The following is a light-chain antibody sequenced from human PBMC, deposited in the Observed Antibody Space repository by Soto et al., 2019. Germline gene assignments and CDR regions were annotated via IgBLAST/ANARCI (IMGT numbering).Light chain of an antibody. CDR1: QSINNF. V-gene: IGKV1-5*01. J-gene: IGKJ1*01. Sequence: DIEMTQSPSTLSSSVGDRFTITCRASQSINNFLAWYQQKPWKAPNLLIYDASSLESGVPSRFSGSGSGTEFSLTVSSLQPDDFATYYCQQYYSYPATFGQGTKV. CDR2: DAS. CDR3: QQYYSYPAT.